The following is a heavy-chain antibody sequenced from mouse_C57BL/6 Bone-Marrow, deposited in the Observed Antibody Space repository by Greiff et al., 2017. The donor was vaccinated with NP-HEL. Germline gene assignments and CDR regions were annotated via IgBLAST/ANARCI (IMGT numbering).Heavy chain of an antibody. CDR3: AMGYYGSYWYFDV. V-gene: IGHV1-74*01. Sequence: QVQLQQSGAELVKPGASVKVSCKASGYTFTSYWMHWVKQRPGQGLEWIGRIHPSDSDTNYNQKFKGKATLTVDKSSSTAYMQLSSLTSEDSAVYYCAMGYYGSYWYFDVWGTGTTVTVSS. J-gene: IGHJ1*03. CDR1: GYTFTSYW. D-gene: IGHD1-1*01. CDR2: IHPSDSDT.